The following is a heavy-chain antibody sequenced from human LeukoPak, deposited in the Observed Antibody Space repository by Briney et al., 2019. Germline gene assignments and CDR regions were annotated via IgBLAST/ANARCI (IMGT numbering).Heavy chain of an antibody. CDR3: AKVATKGNYYDSSGYSLDY. D-gene: IGHD3-22*01. Sequence: GGSLRLSCAASGFTFSSYAMSWVRQAPGKGLEWVSHISGSGDSINYADSVKGRFTISRDNSKNTLYLQMNSLRAEDTAVFYCAKVATKGNYYDSSGYSLDYWGQGTLVTVSS. J-gene: IGHJ4*02. CDR1: GFTFSSYA. V-gene: IGHV3-23*01. CDR2: ISGSGDSI.